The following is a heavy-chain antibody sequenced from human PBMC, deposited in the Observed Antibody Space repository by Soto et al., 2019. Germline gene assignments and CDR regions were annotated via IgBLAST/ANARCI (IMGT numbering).Heavy chain of an antibody. V-gene: IGHV4-59*02. CDR2: VYYTGST. J-gene: IGHJ5*02. D-gene: IGHD2-2*01. Sequence: SETLSLTCTVSGGSVGSDYWTWIRQPPGKGLEWIGYVYYTGSTNYNPSLKSRGIISMDTSKNQFSLNLNSVTAADTAIYYCARGSSASCYHCWFDPWGEGTLVTVSS. CDR1: GGSVGSDY. CDR3: ARGSSASCYHCWFDP.